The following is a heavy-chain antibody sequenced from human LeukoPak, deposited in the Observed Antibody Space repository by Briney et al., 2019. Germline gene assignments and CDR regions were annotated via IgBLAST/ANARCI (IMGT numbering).Heavy chain of an antibody. CDR3: ARSSRHPYYYGSGHFDY. D-gene: IGHD3-10*01. Sequence: SETLSLTCTVSGGSISSGDYYWSWIRQPPGKGLEWIGYIYYSGSTYYNPSLKSRVTISVDTSKNQFSLKLSSVTAADTAVYYCARSSRHPYYYGSGHFDYWGQGTLVTVSS. V-gene: IGHV4-30-4*01. CDR2: IYYSGST. J-gene: IGHJ4*02. CDR1: GGSISSGDYY.